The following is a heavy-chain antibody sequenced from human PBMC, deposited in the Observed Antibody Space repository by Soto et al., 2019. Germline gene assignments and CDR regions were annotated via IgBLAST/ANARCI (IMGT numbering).Heavy chain of an antibody. CDR3: ARDLQQLVLDSIKGWPSLYYYYGMDV. D-gene: IGHD6-13*01. V-gene: IGHV3-30-3*01. Sequence: GGSLRLSCAASGFTFSSYAMHWVRQAPGKGLEWVAVISYDGSNKYYADSVKGRFTISRDNSKNTLYLQMNSLRAEDTAVYYCARDLQQLVLDSIKGWPSLYYYYGMDVWGQGTTVTVSS. CDR2: ISYDGSNK. CDR1: GFTFSSYA. J-gene: IGHJ6*02.